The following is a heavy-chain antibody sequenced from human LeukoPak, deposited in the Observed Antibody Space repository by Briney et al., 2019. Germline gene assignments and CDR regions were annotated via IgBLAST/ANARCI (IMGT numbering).Heavy chain of an antibody. CDR1: GVSINTYY. V-gene: IGHV4-4*09. D-gene: IGHD1-26*01. CDR3: AAGPWELDF. J-gene: IGHJ4*02. Sequence: SETLSLTCTVSGVSINTYYASWIRQAPGKGLEFIGSIYNGGNTNYNPSLKSRATISVDTSNNQFSLRLTSVTAADTAMYYCAAGPWELDFWGQGTLVTVSS. CDR2: IYNGGNT.